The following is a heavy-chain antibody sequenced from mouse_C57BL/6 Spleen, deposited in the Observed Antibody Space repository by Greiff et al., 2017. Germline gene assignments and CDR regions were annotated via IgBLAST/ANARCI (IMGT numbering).Heavy chain of an antibody. CDR3: ARGGYYEAMDY. D-gene: IGHD2-3*01. J-gene: IGHJ4*01. CDR1: GYTFTSYW. CDR2: IDPSDSYT. V-gene: IGHV1-50*01. Sequence: QVQLQQPGAELVKPGASVKLSCKASGYTFTSYWMQWVKQRPGQGLEWIGEIDPSDSYTNYNQKFKGKATLTVDTSSSTAYMQLSSLTSEDSAVYYCARGGYYEAMDYWGQGTSVTVSS.